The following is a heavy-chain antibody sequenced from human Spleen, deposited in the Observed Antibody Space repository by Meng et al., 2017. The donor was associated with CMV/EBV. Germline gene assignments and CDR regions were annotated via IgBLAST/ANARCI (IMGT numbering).Heavy chain of an antibody. CDR1: GFSFTSYS. V-gene: IGHV3-33*08. CDR2: IWYDGSNK. CDR3: ARDLRPTYGSGWYYYYGVDV. D-gene: IGHD6-19*01. Sequence: GESLKISCAASGFSFTSYSLHWVRQAPGKGLEWVAVIWYDGSNKNYVASVKGRFSISRDNSKNTLYLQMNSLRAEDTAVYYCARDLRPTYGSGWYYYYGVDVWGQGTTVTVSS. J-gene: IGHJ6*02.